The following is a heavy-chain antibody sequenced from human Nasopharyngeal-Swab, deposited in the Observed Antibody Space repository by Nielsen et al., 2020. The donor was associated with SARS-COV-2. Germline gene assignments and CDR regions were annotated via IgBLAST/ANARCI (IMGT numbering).Heavy chain of an antibody. Sequence: WIRQPPGKGLEWIGYIYYSGSTNYNPSLKSRVTISVDTSKNQFSLKLSSVTAADTAVYYRARAEGHYDSSGYYRPALFDYWGQGTLVTVSS. CDR2: IYYSGST. CDR3: ARAEGHYDSSGYYRPALFDY. D-gene: IGHD3-22*01. V-gene: IGHV4-59*01. J-gene: IGHJ4*02.